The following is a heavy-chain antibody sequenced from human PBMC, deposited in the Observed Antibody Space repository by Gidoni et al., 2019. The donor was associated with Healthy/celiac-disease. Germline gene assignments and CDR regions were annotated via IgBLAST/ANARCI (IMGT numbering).Heavy chain of an antibody. V-gene: IGHV4-39*01. J-gene: IGHJ4*02. CDR3: ARLGGYSSTHFDY. Sequence: QLQLQESGPGLVKPSETLSLTCTVPGGSISSSSYYWGWIRQPPGKGLEWIGSIYYSGSTYYNPSLKSRVTISVDTSKNQFSLKLSSVTAADTAVYYCARLGGYSSTHFDYWGQGTLVTVSS. CDR1: GGSISSSSYY. CDR2: IYYSGST. D-gene: IGHD6-19*01.